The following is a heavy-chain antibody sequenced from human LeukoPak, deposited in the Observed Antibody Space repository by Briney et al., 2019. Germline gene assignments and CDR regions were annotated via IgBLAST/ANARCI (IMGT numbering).Heavy chain of an antibody. V-gene: IGHV3-13*01. CDR2: IGTAGDT. Sequence: GRSLRLSCAASGFTFSSYDMHWVRQATGKGLEWVSAIGTAGDTYYPGSVKGRFTISRENAKNSLYLQMNSLRAEDTAVYYCARGSATAMVSLDYWGQGTLVTVSS. J-gene: IGHJ4*02. CDR1: GFTFSSYD. CDR3: ARGSATAMVSLDY. D-gene: IGHD5-18*01.